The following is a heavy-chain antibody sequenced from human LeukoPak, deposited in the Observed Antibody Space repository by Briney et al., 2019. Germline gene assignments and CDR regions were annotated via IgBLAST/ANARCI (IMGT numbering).Heavy chain of an antibody. CDR2: ISGSAGST. CDR1: GFTFSNYW. Sequence: GGSLRLSCAASGFTFSNYWMSWVRQAPGKGLEWVSAISGSAGSTYYADSVQGRFTISRDNSKNTLYLQMNSLRAEDTAVYYCARRTTSCPDYWGQGTLVTVSS. V-gene: IGHV3-23*01. D-gene: IGHD2-2*01. J-gene: IGHJ4*02. CDR3: ARRTTSCPDY.